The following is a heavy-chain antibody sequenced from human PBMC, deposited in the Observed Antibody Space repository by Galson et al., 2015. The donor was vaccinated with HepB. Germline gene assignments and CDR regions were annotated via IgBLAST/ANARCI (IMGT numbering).Heavy chain of an antibody. Sequence: SLRLSCAASGFTFTSYRMHWVRQAPGKGLVWVSRINSDGSNTRYADSVKGRFTISRDNAKNTLYLQMNSLRAEDTAVYYCARDDPYGSGSSTDYWGQGTLVTVSS. CDR3: ARDDPYGSGSSTDY. D-gene: IGHD3-10*01. J-gene: IGHJ4*02. CDR1: GFTFTSYR. V-gene: IGHV3-74*01. CDR2: INSDGSNT.